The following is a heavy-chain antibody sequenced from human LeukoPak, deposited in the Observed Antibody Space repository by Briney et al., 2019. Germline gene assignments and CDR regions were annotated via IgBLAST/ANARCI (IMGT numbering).Heavy chain of an antibody. D-gene: IGHD1-7*01. J-gene: IGHJ5*02. CDR3: APGGGITGTTLWFDP. Sequence: SETLSLTCAVYGGSFSGYYWSWIRQPPGKGLEWIGEINHSGSTNYNPSLKSRVTISVDTSKNQFSLKLSSVTAADTAVYYCAPGGGITGTTLWFDPWGKETLVTVSS. V-gene: IGHV4-34*01. CDR2: INHSGST. CDR1: GGSFSGYY.